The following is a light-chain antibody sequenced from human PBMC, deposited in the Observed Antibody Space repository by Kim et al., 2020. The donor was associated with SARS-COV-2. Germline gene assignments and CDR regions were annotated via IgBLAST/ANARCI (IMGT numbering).Light chain of an antibody. CDR2: QDS. V-gene: IGLV3-1*01. CDR3: QAWDSTLWV. Sequence: VSPGQTASITCSGDKLGDKYACWYQQKPGQSPVLVIYQDSKRPSGIPERFSGSNSGNTATLTISGTQAMDEADYYCQAWDSTLWVFGGGTKLTVL. CDR1: KLGDKY. J-gene: IGLJ3*02.